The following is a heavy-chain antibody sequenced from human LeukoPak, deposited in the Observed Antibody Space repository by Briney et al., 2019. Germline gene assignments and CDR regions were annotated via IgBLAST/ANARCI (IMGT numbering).Heavy chain of an antibody. J-gene: IGHJ6*03. D-gene: IGHD6-13*01. Sequence: SETLSLTCTVSGGSISSSSYYWGWIRQPPGKGLEWIGRIYTSGSTNYNPSLKSRVTISVDTSKNQFSLKLSSVTAADTAVYYCAREDSSSWYKDAAYYYYYMDVWGKGTTVTVSS. CDR2: IYTSGST. V-gene: IGHV4-39*07. CDR1: GGSISSSSYY. CDR3: AREDSSSWYKDAAYYYYYMDV.